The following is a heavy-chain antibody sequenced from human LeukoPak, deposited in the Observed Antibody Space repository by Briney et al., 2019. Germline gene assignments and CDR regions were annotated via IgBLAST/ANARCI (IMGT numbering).Heavy chain of an antibody. CDR2: IKSKTDGGTT. Sequence: GGSLRLSCAASGFTFSNAWMSWVRQAPGKGLEWVGRIKSKTDGGTTDYAAPVKGRFTISRDDSKNTLYLQMNSLRAEDTAVYYCAREEVRSGFGELFRGYWFDPWGQGTLVTVSS. CDR3: AREEVRSGFGELFRGYWFDP. V-gene: IGHV3-15*01. CDR1: GFTFSNAW. J-gene: IGHJ5*02. D-gene: IGHD3-10*01.